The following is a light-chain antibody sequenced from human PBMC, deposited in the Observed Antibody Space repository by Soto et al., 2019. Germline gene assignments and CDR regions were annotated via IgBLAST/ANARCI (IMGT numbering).Light chain of an antibody. Sequence: NFMLTQPHSVSESPGKTVTISCTRSSGSIASNYVQWYQQRPGSAPTTVIYEVNQRPSGVPDRFSGSIDSSSNSASLTISGLKTEDEADYYCQSYDSSNLVFGGGTKVTVL. CDR3: QSYDSSNLV. CDR2: EVN. V-gene: IGLV6-57*03. J-gene: IGLJ3*02. CDR1: SGSIASNY.